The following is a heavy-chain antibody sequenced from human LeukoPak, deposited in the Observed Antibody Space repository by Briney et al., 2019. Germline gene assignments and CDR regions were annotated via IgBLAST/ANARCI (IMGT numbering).Heavy chain of an antibody. Sequence: GASVNVSCTASGGTFSSYAISWVRQAPGQGLEWMGGIIPIFGTANYAQKFQGRVTITADESTSTAYMELSSLRSEDTAVYYCARVDYYDSRGPNFDYWGQGTLVTVSS. V-gene: IGHV1-69*01. J-gene: IGHJ4*02. CDR1: GGTFSSYA. CDR2: IIPIFGTA. D-gene: IGHD3-22*01. CDR3: ARVDYYDSRGPNFDY.